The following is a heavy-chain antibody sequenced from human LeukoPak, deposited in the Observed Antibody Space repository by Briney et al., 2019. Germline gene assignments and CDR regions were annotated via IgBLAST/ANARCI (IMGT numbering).Heavy chain of an antibody. D-gene: IGHD6-13*01. V-gene: IGHV2-5*02. CDR1: GLSLSTRGLG. J-gene: IGHJ6*04. Sequence: GRTLVKPRQTPTFTCTFYGLSLSTRGLGMGWIRQPPGKALEWLSLIYWDDDERYSPSLKSGLTITKDTFKTQVVLTMTNMDPVETATYYCAHRRVATADMDVWGKGTTVTVSS. CDR3: AHRRVATADMDV. CDR2: IYWDDDE.